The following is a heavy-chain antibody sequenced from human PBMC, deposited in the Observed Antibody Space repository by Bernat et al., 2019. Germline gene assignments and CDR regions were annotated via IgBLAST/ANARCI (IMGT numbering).Heavy chain of an antibody. CDR3: AREGWVYEIPPRVYGMDV. Sequence: EVQLVESGGDLVQPGGSLRLSCAASGFTFSSYWMSWVRQAPGKGLEWVANIKQDGSEKYFVDSVKGRFTIYRDNAKNSLFLQMNSLRAEDTAVYYCAREGWVYEIPPRVYGMDVWGQGTTVTVSS. D-gene: IGHD2/OR15-2a*01. CDR1: GFTFSSYW. J-gene: IGHJ6*02. V-gene: IGHV3-7*01. CDR2: IKQDGSEK.